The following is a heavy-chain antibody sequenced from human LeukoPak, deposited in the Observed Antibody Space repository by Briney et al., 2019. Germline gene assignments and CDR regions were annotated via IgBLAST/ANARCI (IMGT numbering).Heavy chain of an antibody. Sequence: SETLSFTCAVYGGSFSGYYWSWIRQPPGKGLEWIGEINHSGSTNYNPSLKSRVTISVDTSKNQFSLKLSSVTAADTAVYYCARGVSGGNGSNFDYWGQGTLVTVSS. CDR2: INHSGST. J-gene: IGHJ4*02. V-gene: IGHV4-34*01. D-gene: IGHD1-26*01. CDR3: ARGVSGGNGSNFDY. CDR1: GGSFSGYY.